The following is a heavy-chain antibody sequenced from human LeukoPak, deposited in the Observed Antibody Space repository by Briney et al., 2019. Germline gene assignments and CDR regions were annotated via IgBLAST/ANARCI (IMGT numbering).Heavy chain of an antibody. D-gene: IGHD6-19*01. J-gene: IGHJ4*02. V-gene: IGHV3-23*01. Sequence: GGSLRLSCAASGFTFSSYAMSWVRQAPGKGLEWVSGISGSGDSTNYADSVKGRFTSSRDNSKNTLFLQMNMLRAEDTAVYYCAKIPVSYSSGWSNFDYWGQGTLVTVSS. CDR2: ISGSGDST. CDR1: GFTFSSYA. CDR3: AKIPVSYSSGWSNFDY.